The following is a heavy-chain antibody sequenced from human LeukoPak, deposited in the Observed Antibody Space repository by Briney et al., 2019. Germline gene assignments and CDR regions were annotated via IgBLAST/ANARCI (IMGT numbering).Heavy chain of an antibody. D-gene: IGHD3-10*01. CDR1: GFTFSSYG. J-gene: IGHJ4*02. V-gene: IGHV3-30*03. CDR2: ISYDGSNK. CDR3: ARDRLYYYGSGSYYTGYYFDY. Sequence: GRSLRLSCAASGFTFSSYGMHWVRQAPGKGLEWVAVISYDGSNKYYADSVKGRFTISRDNSKNTLYLQMNSLRAEDTAVYYCARDRLYYYGSGSYYTGYYFDYWGQGTLVTVSS.